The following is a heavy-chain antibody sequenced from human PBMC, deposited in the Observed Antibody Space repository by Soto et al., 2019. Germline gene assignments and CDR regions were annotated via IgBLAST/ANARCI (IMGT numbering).Heavy chain of an antibody. V-gene: IGHV3-66*01. D-gene: IGHD6-13*01. CDR1: GFTVSSNS. CDR3: ARVPAAGIFDY. CDR2: IYSGGST. J-gene: IGHJ4*02. Sequence: EVQLVESGGGLVQPGGSLRLSCAASGFTVSSNSMSWVRQAPGKGLEWVSVIYSGGSTYYADSVKGRFTISRDNSKNTLYLQMNSLRAEDTAVYYCARVPAAGIFDYWGQGTLVTVSS.